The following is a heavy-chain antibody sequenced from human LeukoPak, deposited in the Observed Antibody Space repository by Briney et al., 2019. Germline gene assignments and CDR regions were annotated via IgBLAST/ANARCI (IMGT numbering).Heavy chain of an antibody. CDR2: ISYDGSNK. CDR1: GFTFSSYA. J-gene: IGHJ5*02. Sequence: GGSLRLSCAASGFTFSSYAMHWVRQAPGKGLEWVAVISYDGSNKYYADSVKGRFTISRDNSKNTLYLQMNSLRADDTAVYYCAKDKFSVAVVADRLKWFDPWGQGTLVTVSS. D-gene: IGHD2-15*01. V-gene: IGHV3-30*04. CDR3: AKDKFSVAVVADRLKWFDP.